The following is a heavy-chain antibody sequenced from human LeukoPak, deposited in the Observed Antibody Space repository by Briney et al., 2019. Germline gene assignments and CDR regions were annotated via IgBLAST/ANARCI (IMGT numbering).Heavy chain of an antibody. Sequence: GGSLRLSCEASGFSFNKYGMHWIRQPPGKGLEWITFVTHDGRSDFYADSVKGRLTISRDNSKNTVFLQMESLRPDDTAIYYYAKDASWVARGDYFDHWGQGTLVTVSS. J-gene: IGHJ4*02. V-gene: IGHV3-30*02. CDR2: VTHDGRSD. CDR3: AKDASWVARGDYFDH. D-gene: IGHD7-27*01. CDR1: GFSFNKYG.